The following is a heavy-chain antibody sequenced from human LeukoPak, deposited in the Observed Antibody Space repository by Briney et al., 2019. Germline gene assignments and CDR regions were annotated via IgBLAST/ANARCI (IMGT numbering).Heavy chain of an antibody. Sequence: SETLSLTCAVYGGSFSGYYWSWIRQPPGKGLEWIGEINHSGSTNYNPSLKSRVTISVDTSKNQFSLKLSSVTAADTAVYYCARGGYVGVRAFDMWGQGTMVTVSS. D-gene: IGHD5-12*01. CDR3: ARGGYVGVRAFDM. J-gene: IGHJ3*02. CDR2: INHSGST. CDR1: GGSFSGYY. V-gene: IGHV4-34*01.